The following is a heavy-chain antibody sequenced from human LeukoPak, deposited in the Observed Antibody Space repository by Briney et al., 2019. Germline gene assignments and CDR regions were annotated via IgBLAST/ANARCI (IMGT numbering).Heavy chain of an antibody. CDR1: GGSISSGDYC. Sequence: PSETLSLTCTVSGGSISSGDYCWSWIRQPPGKGLEWIGYIYYSGSTYYNPSLKSRVTISVDTSKNQFSLKLSSVTAADTAVYYCARDGGSSPFDYWGQGTLVTVSS. D-gene: IGHD1-26*01. J-gene: IGHJ4*02. CDR2: IYYSGST. CDR3: ARDGGSSPFDY. V-gene: IGHV4-30-4*01.